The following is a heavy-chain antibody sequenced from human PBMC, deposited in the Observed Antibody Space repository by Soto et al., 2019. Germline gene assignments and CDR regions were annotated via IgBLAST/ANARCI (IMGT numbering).Heavy chain of an antibody. CDR1: GFTVSSNY. J-gene: IGHJ6*02. Sequence: EVQLVESGGGLVQPGGSLRLSCAASGFTVSSNYMSWVRQAPGKGLEWVSVIYSGGSTYYADSVKDRFTISRDNSKNTLYLQMNSLRAEDTAVYYCARDSGSYLYYYYGMDVWGQGTTVTVSS. CDR2: IYSGGST. D-gene: IGHD1-26*01. CDR3: ARDSGSYLYYYYGMDV. V-gene: IGHV3-66*01.